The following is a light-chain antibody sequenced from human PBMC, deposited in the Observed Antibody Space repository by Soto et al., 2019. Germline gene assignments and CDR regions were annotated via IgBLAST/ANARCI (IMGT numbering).Light chain of an antibody. CDR1: QSVSSNY. Sequence: EIVLTQSPGTLSLSPGERATLSCRASQSVSSNYLAWYQQKPGQAPRLLIYGASSRATGIPDRFSGSGSGTDFTLTISSLESEDFAVYYCQQYGSSPLTFGGGTKVEIK. CDR2: GAS. J-gene: IGKJ4*01. CDR3: QQYGSSPLT. V-gene: IGKV3-20*01.